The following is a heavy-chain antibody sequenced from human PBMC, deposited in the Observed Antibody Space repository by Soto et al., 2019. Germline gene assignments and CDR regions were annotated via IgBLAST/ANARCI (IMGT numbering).Heavy chain of an antibody. CDR2: ISYDGSNK. D-gene: IGHD1-26*01. V-gene: IGHV3-30*18. CDR3: PKDSYLEDIVGVDY. CDR1: GFTFSSYG. Sequence: GGSLRLSCAASGFTFSSYGMHWVRQAPGKGLEWVAVISYDGSNKYYADSVKGRFTISRDNSKNTLYLQMNSLRAEDTAVYYCPKDSYLEDIVGVDYWGQGTLVTVSS. J-gene: IGHJ4*02.